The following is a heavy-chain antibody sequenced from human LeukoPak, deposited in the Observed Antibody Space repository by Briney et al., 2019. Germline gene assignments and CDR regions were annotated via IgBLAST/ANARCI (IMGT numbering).Heavy chain of an antibody. CDR3: ARLEGGYSWIDS. D-gene: IGHD1-1*01. V-gene: IGHV4-39*01. CDR1: GGSISSSSYY. CDR2: IYYTGST. J-gene: IGHJ5*01. Sequence: SETLSLTCTVSGGSISSSSYYWGWIRPPPGKGLEWIVTIYYTGSTYDNPSLKSRVTISVDTSRNQFSLKLSSVTAADTAVYYCARLEGGYSWIDSWGQGTLVTVSS.